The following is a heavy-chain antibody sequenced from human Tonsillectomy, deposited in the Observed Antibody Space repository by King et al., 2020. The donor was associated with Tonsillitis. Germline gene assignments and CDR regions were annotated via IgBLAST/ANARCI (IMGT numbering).Heavy chain of an antibody. CDR3: VRDTNPYAGGSYFDAFDI. CDR1: GFTLSNYW. Sequence: VQLVESGGGLVQPGGSLRLSCAASGFTLSNYWMSWVRQAPGKGLEWVANIKKDGSVKHYVDSVKGRFTVSRDNANSSLYLQMDSLGADDTAVYFCVRDTNPYAGGSYFDAFDIWGQGTMVTVSS. V-gene: IGHV3-7*03. J-gene: IGHJ3*02. D-gene: IGHD3-3*01. CDR2: IKKDGSVK.